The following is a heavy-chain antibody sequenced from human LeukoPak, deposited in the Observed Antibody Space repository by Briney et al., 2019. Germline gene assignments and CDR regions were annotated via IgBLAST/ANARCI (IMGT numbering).Heavy chain of an antibody. CDR1: GFTFSSYS. J-gene: IGHJ3*02. D-gene: IGHD2-21*01. V-gene: IGHV3-21*04. Sequence: GSLRLSCAASGFTFSSYSMNWVRQAPGKGLEWVSSVSTGSNYIYYADSVKGRFTISRDNAKNSLYLQMNSLRAEDTALYYCAKDIRGDLDAFDIWGQGTMVTVSS. CDR2: VSTGSNYI. CDR3: AKDIRGDLDAFDI.